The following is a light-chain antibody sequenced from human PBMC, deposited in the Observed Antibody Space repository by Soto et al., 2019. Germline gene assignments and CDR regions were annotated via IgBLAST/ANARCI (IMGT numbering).Light chain of an antibody. V-gene: IGLV2-11*01. CDR3: CSYAGSYTDYV. Sequence: QSALTQPRSVSGSPGQSVTISCTGTSSDVGGYNYVSWYQQHPGKAPKLMIYDVSERPSGVPDRFSGSKSGNTASLTISGLQAEDEADYYCCSYAGSYTDYVFGTGTKLTVL. CDR1: SSDVGGYNY. CDR2: DVS. J-gene: IGLJ1*01.